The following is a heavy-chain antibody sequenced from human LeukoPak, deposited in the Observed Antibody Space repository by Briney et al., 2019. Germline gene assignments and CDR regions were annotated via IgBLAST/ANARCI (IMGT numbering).Heavy chain of an antibody. D-gene: IGHD3-16*01. CDR1: GFTFSSYG. CDR3: AKDDDWGRFNH. J-gene: IGHJ1*01. CDR2: ISGSGGST. Sequence: TGGSLRLSCAASGFTFSSYGMSWVRQAPGKGLEWVSAISGSGGSTYYADSVKGRFTISRDNSKNTLYLQMNSLRAEDTAMYYCAKDDDWGRFNHWGQGTLVTVSS. V-gene: IGHV3-23*01.